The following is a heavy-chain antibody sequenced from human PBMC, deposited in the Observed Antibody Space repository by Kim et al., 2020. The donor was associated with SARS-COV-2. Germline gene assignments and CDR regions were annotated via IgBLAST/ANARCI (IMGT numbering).Heavy chain of an antibody. J-gene: IGHJ4*02. Sequence: GGSLRLSCAASGFTFSNAWMSWVRQAPGKGLEWVGRIKSKTDGGTTDYAAPVKGRFTISRDDSKNTLYLQMNSLKTEDTAVYYCTTDPTLTTIEGDYWGQGTLVTVSS. V-gene: IGHV3-15*01. CDR2: IKSKTDGGTT. CDR3: TTDPTLTTIEGDY. CDR1: GFTFSNAW. D-gene: IGHD4-17*01.